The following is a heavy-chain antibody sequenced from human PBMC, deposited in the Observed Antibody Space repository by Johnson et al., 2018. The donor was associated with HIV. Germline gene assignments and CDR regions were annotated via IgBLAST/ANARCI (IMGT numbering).Heavy chain of an antibody. CDR3: ARAAYVHYDILTGPPLEDAFDI. V-gene: IGHV3-23*04. CDR2: ISGSGGST. Sequence: VQLVESGGGLVKPGGSLRLSCAAFGFKFRDYWMGWVRKAPGKGLEWVSAISGSGGSTYYADSVKGRFTISRDNSKNTLYLQVNSLRPEDTAVYFCARAAYVHYDILTGPPLEDAFDIWGQGTMVTVSS. CDR1: GFKFRDYW. J-gene: IGHJ3*02. D-gene: IGHD3-9*01.